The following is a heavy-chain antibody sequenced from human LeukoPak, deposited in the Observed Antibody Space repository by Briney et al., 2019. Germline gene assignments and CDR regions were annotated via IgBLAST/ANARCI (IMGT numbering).Heavy chain of an antibody. J-gene: IGHJ4*02. CDR3: ARTPYYRAGGYFDY. CDR1: GGSFSGYY. CDR2: INHSGST. V-gene: IGHV4-34*01. D-gene: IGHD1-26*01. Sequence: SETLSLTCAVYGGSFSGYYWSWIRQPPGKGLEWIGEINHSGSTNYNPSLKSRVTISVDTSKNQFSLKLSSVTAADTAVYYCARTPYYRAGGYFDYWGQGTLVTVSS.